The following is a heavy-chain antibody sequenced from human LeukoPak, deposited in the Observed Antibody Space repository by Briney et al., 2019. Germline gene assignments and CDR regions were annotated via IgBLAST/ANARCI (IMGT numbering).Heavy chain of an antibody. D-gene: IGHD3-10*01. J-gene: IGHJ4*02. CDR1: GGSISSSSW. CDR2: IYHSGST. Sequence: SETLSLTCAVSGGSISSSSWWSWVRQPPGKGLEWIGEIYHSGSTNYNPSLKGRVTISVDTSKNQFSLKLSSVTAADTAVYYCARWDGSGTFDYWGQGTLVTVSS. CDR3: ARWDGSGTFDY. V-gene: IGHV4-4*02.